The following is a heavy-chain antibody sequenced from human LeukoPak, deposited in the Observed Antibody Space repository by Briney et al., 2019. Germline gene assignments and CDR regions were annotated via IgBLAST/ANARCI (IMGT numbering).Heavy chain of an antibody. V-gene: IGHV4-39*01. J-gene: IGHJ5*02. CDR2: IYYSGST. Sequence: TPSGTLSLTCTVSGGSISSSSYYWGWIRQPPGKGLEWIGSIYYSGSTYYNPSLKSRVTISVDTSKNQFSLKLSSVTAADTAVYYCARHELGVVGLLVDNWFDPWGQGTLVTVSS. CDR3: ARHELGVVGLLVDNWFDP. CDR1: GGSISSSSYY. D-gene: IGHD2-8*02.